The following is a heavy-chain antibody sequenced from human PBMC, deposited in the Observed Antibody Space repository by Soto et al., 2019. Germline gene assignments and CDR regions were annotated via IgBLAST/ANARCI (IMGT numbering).Heavy chain of an antibody. CDR2: VDPNNGNT. V-gene: IGHV1-3*01. D-gene: IGHD6-19*01. Sequence: QVLLLQSGSQMKKPGDSVKVSCKASGYTLTIYSIHWLRQAPGQRLEWMGWVDPNNGNTRYSQTLSGRVSLTWGTSAATAFMELHSLRPEDTAVYYCARDSLAVAGSFYDYWGQGALVTVSS. J-gene: IGHJ4*02. CDR1: GYTLTIYS. CDR3: ARDSLAVAGSFYDY.